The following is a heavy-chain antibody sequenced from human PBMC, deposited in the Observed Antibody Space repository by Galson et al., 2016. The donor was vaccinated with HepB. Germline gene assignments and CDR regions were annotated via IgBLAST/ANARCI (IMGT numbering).Heavy chain of an antibody. CDR2: IKEDGSEK. CDR1: GFTFSANW. V-gene: IGHV3-7*03. D-gene: IGHD2/OR15-2a*01. Sequence: SLRLSCAASGFTFSANWMSWVRQAPGKGLEWVANIKEDGSEKYYVGSVKGRFTMSRDNARNSVNLQMNSLRAEDTAVYYCVRDRLKSTYWGQGTLVTVSS. CDR3: VRDRLKSTY. J-gene: IGHJ4*02.